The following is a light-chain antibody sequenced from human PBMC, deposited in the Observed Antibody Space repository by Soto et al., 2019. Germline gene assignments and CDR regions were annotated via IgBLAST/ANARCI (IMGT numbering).Light chain of an antibody. CDR3: QQYDNWPWT. CDR2: GAS. Sequence: EIVMPQSPATLSVSPGGRATLSCRASQSISDTLAWYQQKPGQAPRLLIHGASTRAPGFPARFSGSGSGTDFTLTISSLQSEDFAVYYCQQYDNWPWTFGQGTKVDI. CDR1: QSISDT. J-gene: IGKJ1*01. V-gene: IGKV3-15*01.